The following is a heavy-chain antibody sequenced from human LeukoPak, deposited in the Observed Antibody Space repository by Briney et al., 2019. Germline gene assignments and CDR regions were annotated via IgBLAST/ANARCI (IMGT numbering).Heavy chain of an antibody. CDR1: GFSFGNYW. J-gene: IGHJ4*02. CDR2: INTDGSIT. D-gene: IGHD3-10*01. V-gene: IGHV3-74*01. Sequence: GGSLRLSCEASGFSFGNYWMHWARQAPGEGLVWVSRINTDGSITSYADSVKGRFTVSRDNAKNTVYLQMNSLRAEDTAVYYCAKWRFGEGDYWGQGTLVTVSS. CDR3: AKWRFGEGDY.